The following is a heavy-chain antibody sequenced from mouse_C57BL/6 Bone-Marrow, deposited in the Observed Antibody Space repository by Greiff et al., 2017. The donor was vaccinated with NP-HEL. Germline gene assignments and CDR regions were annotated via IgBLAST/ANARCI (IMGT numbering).Heavy chain of an antibody. CDR1: GFNIKNTY. J-gene: IGHJ2*01. CDR2: IDPANGNT. Sequence: EVKVVESVAELVRPGASVKLSCTASGFNIKNTYMHWVKQRPEQGLEWIGRIDPANGNTKYAPKFQGKATITADTSSNTAYLQLSSLTSEDTAIYYCARTLYDGYPYYFDYWGQGTTLTVSS. V-gene: IGHV14-3*01. CDR3: ARTLYDGYPYYFDY. D-gene: IGHD2-3*01.